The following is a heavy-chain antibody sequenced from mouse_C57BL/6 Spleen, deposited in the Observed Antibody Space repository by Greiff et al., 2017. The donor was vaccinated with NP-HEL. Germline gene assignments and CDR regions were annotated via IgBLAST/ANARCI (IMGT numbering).Heavy chain of an antibody. Sequence: VQLQQSGPGLVQPSQSLSITCTVSGFSLTSYGVHWVRQSPGKGLEWLGVIWSGGSTDYNAAFISRLSISKDNSKSQVFFKMNSLQADDTAIYYCARRSYYGNWYFDVWGTGTTVTVSS. D-gene: IGHD2-1*01. CDR2: IWSGGST. CDR1: GFSLTSYG. J-gene: IGHJ1*03. V-gene: IGHV2-2*01. CDR3: ARRSYYGNWYFDV.